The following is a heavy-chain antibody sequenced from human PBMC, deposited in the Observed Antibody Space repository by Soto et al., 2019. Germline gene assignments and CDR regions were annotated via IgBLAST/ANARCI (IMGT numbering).Heavy chain of an antibody. J-gene: IGHJ6*03. CDR2: ISYDGSNK. CDR1: GFTFSSYG. CDR3: AKDRVVMEGYMDV. D-gene: IGHD2-15*01. Sequence: PGGSLRLSCAASGFTFSSYGMHWVRQAPGKGLEWVAVISYDGSNKYYADSVKGRFTISRDNSKNTLYLQMNSLRAEDTAVYYCAKDRVVMEGYMDVWGKGTTVTVPS. V-gene: IGHV3-30*18.